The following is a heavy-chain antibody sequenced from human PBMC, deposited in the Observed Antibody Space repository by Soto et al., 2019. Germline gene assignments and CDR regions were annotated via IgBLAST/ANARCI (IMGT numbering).Heavy chain of an antibody. V-gene: IGHV3-9*01. D-gene: IGHD3-10*01. Sequence: EVQLVESGGGLVQPGGSLRLSCAASGFTFDDYAIHWVRQIPGKGLEWVSGISWNGDATGYADSVKSRFTISRDNAKNSLYLQMDSLKSEDTAMYYCANLPLYGSGFDCWGQGTLVTVSS. CDR1: GFTFDDYA. CDR2: ISWNGDAT. CDR3: ANLPLYGSGFDC. J-gene: IGHJ4*02.